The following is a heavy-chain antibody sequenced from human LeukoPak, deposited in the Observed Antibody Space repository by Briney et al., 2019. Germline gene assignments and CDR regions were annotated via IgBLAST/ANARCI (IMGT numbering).Heavy chain of an antibody. J-gene: IGHJ4*02. D-gene: IGHD4-23*01. CDR2: IYYSGST. CDR1: GGSISSHY. V-gene: IGHV4-59*11. CDR3: ARARPYGGNSVYYFDY. Sequence: SETLSLTCPVSGGSISSHYWSWIRQPPGKGLEWIGYIYYSGSTNYNPSLKSRVTISVDTSKNQFSLKLSSVTAADTAVYYCARARPYGGNSVYYFDYWGQGTLVTVSS.